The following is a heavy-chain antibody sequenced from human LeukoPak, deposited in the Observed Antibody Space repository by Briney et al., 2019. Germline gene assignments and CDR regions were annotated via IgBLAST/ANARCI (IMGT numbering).Heavy chain of an antibody. CDR3: AKESPARTAVTPPAVGN. V-gene: IGHV3-30*02. CDR2: IRYDGTYK. J-gene: IGHJ4*02. Sequence: GGSMRLACAAYGFTFNTYGMHWVRQVPGKGLDWVAFIRYDGTYKYYADSVKGRFTISRDNSKNTLYLQMNSLRPEDTALYYCAKESPARTAVTPPAVGNWGQGTLVTVSS. D-gene: IGHD4-11*01. CDR1: GFTFNTYG.